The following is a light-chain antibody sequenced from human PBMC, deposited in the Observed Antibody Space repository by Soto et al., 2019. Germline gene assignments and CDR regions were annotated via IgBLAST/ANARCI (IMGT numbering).Light chain of an antibody. CDR3: QSYDSSRSVWV. Sequence: QSVLTQPPSVSGAPGQRVTISCTGSSSNIGAGYDVHWYQRLPGTAPKLLIYGNSNRPSGVPDRFSGSKSGTSASLAITGLQAEDEADYYCQSYDSSRSVWVFGGGTQLTVL. CDR1: SSNIGAGYD. J-gene: IGLJ3*02. V-gene: IGLV1-40*01. CDR2: GNS.